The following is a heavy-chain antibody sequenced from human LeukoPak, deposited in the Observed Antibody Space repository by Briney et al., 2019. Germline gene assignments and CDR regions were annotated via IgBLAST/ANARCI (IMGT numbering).Heavy chain of an antibody. J-gene: IGHJ4*02. CDR1: GFTFSSYA. CDR2: INTDGSTT. D-gene: IGHD6-13*01. V-gene: IGHV3-74*01. CDR3: ARPPGSWYFDY. Sequence: PGGSLRLSCAASGFTFSSYAMSWVRQAPGQGLVWVSRINTDGSTTTYADSVKGRFTISRDNAKNTVYLQMNSLRAEDTAVYYCARPPGSWYFDYWGQGTLVTVSS.